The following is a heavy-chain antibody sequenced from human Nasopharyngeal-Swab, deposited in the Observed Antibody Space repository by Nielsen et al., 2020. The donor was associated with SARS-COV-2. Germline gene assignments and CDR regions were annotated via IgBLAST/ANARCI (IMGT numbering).Heavy chain of an antibody. D-gene: IGHD5-24*01. V-gene: IGHV3-11*03. CDR2: ISSSSSYT. CDR3: AGGDGFPEGDY. J-gene: IGHJ4*02. CDR1: GFTFSEYY. Sequence: GESLKIPCAASGFTFSEYYMSWIRQAPGKGLEWVSYISSSSSYTNYADSVKGRFTISRDNAKNSLYLQMNSLRAEDTAVYYCAGGDGFPEGDYWGQGTLVTVSS.